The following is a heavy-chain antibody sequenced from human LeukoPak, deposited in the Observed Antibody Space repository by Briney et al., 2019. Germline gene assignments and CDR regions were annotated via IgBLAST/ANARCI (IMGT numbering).Heavy chain of an antibody. Sequence: GGSLRLSCTASGFTFNTYAMSWVRQAPGKGLEWVSTLNEGGGTTYYADSVKGRFTISRANSKNTLYLQMNNLRAEDTAVYYCAREYGSGNYYLYYFDYWGQGTLVTVSS. V-gene: IGHV3-23*01. CDR2: LNEGGGTT. D-gene: IGHD3-10*01. CDR1: GFTFNTYA. J-gene: IGHJ4*02. CDR3: AREYGSGNYYLYYFDY.